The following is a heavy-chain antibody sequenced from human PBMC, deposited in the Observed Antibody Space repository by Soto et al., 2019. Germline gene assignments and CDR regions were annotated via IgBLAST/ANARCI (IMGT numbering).Heavy chain of an antibody. J-gene: IGHJ4*02. CDR3: ARGSKAGMYSSSWYVYYFDY. CDR1: GGTFSSYA. V-gene: IGHV1-69*12. Sequence: QVQLVQSGAEVKKPGSSVKVSCKASGGTFSSYAISWVRQAPGQGLEWMGGIIPIFGTANYAQKFQGRVTITADESTSTAYMELSSLRSEDTAVYYCARGSKAGMYSSSWYVYYFDYWGQGTLVTVSS. D-gene: IGHD6-13*01. CDR2: IIPIFGTA.